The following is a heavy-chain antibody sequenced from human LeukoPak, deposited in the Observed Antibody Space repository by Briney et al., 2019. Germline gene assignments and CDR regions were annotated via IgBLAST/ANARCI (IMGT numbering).Heavy chain of an antibody. D-gene: IGHD3-3*01. CDR2: INPNSGGT. Sequence: ASVKVSCKASGYTFTDYYLHWVRQAPGQGLEWMGWINPNSGGTNYAQKFQGRLTLTTDTPTTTGYMDLRSLRSDDTAIYYCARDLGRLRDTLGYYTWGQGTLVTVSS. CDR1: GYTFTDYY. V-gene: IGHV1-2*02. CDR3: ARDLGRLRDTLGYYT. J-gene: IGHJ4*02.